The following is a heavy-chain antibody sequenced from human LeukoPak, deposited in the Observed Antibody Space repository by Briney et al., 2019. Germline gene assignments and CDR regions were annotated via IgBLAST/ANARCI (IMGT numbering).Heavy chain of an antibody. CDR1: GGSISSGGYY. CDR2: IYYSGST. CDR3: ARGALVATRFDY. V-gene: IGHV4-31*03. J-gene: IGHJ4*02. Sequence: PSQTLSLTCTVSGGSISSGGYYWSWIRQHPGKGLEWIGYIYYSGSTYYNPPLKSRVTISVDTSKNQFSLKLSSVTAADTAVYYCARGALVATRFDYWGQGTLVTVSS. D-gene: IGHD5-24*01.